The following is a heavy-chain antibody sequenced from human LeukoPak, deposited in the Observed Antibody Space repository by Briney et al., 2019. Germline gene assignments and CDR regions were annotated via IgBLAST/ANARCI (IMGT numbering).Heavy chain of an antibody. CDR1: GGSISSGGYY. J-gene: IGHJ6*02. CDR2: IYYSGST. D-gene: IGHD5-12*01. Sequence: SETLSLTCTVSGGSISSGGYYWSWIRQHPGKGLEWIGYIYYSGSTYYNPSLKSRVTISVDTSKNQFSLKLSSVTAADTAVYYCARDKGYDYDYYYGMDVWGQGTTVTVS. V-gene: IGHV4-31*03. CDR3: ARDKGYDYDYYYGMDV.